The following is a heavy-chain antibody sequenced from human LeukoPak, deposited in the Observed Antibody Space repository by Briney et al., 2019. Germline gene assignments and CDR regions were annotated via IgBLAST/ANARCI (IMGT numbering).Heavy chain of an antibody. Sequence: GGPLRLSCAASGFTFNDYAMHWVRQAPGKGLEWVSGISWNSGNKDYADSVKGRFTISRDNAKNSLYLQMNSLRAEDTALYYCARDLTPECSSNWPEGDYWGQGTLVTVSS. CDR3: ARDLTPECSSNWPEGDY. CDR1: GFTFNDYA. J-gene: IGHJ4*02. CDR2: ISWNSGNK. V-gene: IGHV3-9*01. D-gene: IGHD6-13*01.